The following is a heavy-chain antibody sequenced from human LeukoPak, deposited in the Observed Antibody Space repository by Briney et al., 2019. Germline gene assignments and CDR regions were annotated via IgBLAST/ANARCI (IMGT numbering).Heavy chain of an antibody. CDR1: GGSFSGYY. CDR2: INHSGST. V-gene: IGHV4-34*01. CDR3: ASGIFEYGMDV. J-gene: IGHJ6*02. D-gene: IGHD3-3*01. Sequence: PSETLSLTRAVYGGSFSGYYWSWIRQPPGKGLEWIGEINHSGSTNYNPSLKSRVTISVDTSKNQFSLKLSSVTAADTAVYYCASGIFEYGMDVWGQGTTVTVSS.